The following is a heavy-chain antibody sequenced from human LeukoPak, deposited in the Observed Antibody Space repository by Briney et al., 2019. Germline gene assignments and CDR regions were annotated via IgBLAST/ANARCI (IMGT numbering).Heavy chain of an antibody. J-gene: IGHJ5*02. CDR3: ASRRSYCSRSNRYGFDT. Sequence: SETLSLTCTVAGGSISSYYCSWIRQPPGKGLEWIGYISTSGSTKYNPSLQSRVTISGETSKNQLALKLTSVTAADTAVYNSASRRSYCSRSNRYGFDTWGEGTLVTVSS. V-gene: IGHV4-4*08. CDR1: GGSISSYY. CDR2: ISTSGST. D-gene: IGHD2-2*01.